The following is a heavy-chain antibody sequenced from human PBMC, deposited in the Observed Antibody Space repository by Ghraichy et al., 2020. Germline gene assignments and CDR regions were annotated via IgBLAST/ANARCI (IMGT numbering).Heavy chain of an antibody. CDR1: GWSFSGYY. J-gene: IGHJ3*02. CDR3: ARGSPYYDILTGYSAPNAFDI. V-gene: IGHV4-34*01. Sequence: SETLSLTCAVYGWSFSGYYWSWIRQPPGKGLEWIGEINHSGSTNYNPSLKSRVTISVDTSKNQFSLKLSSVTAADTAVYYCARGSPYYDILTGYSAPNAFDIWGQGTMVTVSS. CDR2: INHSGST. D-gene: IGHD3-9*01.